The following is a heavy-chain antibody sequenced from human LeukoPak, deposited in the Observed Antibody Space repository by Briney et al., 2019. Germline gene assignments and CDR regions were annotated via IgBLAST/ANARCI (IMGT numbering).Heavy chain of an antibody. J-gene: IGHJ4*02. CDR3: AGGVTVLVATTTSAVDY. D-gene: IGHD1-26*01. CDR1: GYTFTRYG. CDR2: ISAHAGNT. V-gene: IGHV1-18*01. Sequence: GSSVKVACKPSGYTFTRYGIIGVRQAPGQGVEGMGWISAHAGNTNYAQKLQGRASMPRNTSISTAHMELSSLRSEATAVYYCAGGVTVLVATTTSAVDYWGQGTLVTVSS.